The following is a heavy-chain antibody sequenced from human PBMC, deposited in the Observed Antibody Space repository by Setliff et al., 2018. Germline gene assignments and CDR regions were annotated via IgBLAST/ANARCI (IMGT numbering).Heavy chain of an antibody. V-gene: IGHV4-39*07. D-gene: IGHD3-22*01. J-gene: IGHJ3*02. CDR3: ARDPLRVVVTSDAFDI. CDR2: IYYSGST. CDR1: GGSISSGSYY. Sequence: PSETLSLTCTVSGGSISSGSYYWSWIRQPPGKGLEWIGSIYYSGSTYYNPSLKSRVTISVDTSKNQFSLKLSSVTAADTAVYYCARDPLRVVVTSDAFDIWGQGTMVTVSS.